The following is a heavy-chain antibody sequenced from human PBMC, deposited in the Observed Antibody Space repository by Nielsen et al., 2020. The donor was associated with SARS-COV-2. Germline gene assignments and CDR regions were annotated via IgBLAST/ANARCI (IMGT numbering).Heavy chain of an antibody. V-gene: IGHV3-23*01. CDR2: INSAGDVT. J-gene: IGHJ4*02. CDR1: GFTFRNYA. D-gene: IGHD6-13*01. CDR3: AKVAPTYIAAAAANY. Sequence: GKSLKISCAASGFTFRNYAMSWVRQAPGKGLEWVSSINSAGDVTYYTGSVKGRFTVSRDNSKSMVYLQMHSLRVEDSALYYCAKVAPTYIAAAAANYWGQGIVVTVSS.